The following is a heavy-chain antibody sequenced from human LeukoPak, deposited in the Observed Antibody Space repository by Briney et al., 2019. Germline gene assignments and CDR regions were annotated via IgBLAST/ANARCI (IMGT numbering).Heavy chain of an antibody. V-gene: IGHV3-74*01. CDR1: GFTFSSSW. D-gene: IGHD4-11*01. J-gene: IGHJ4*02. CDR3: ARGLVPGFLDY. Sequence: GGSLRLSCAASGFTFSSSWMYWVRQAPGKGLVWVSRTNSDESITTYADSVKGRFTISRDNAKNTLYLQMNSLRVEDTAVYYCARGLVPGFLDYWGQGTPVTVSS. CDR2: TNSDESIT.